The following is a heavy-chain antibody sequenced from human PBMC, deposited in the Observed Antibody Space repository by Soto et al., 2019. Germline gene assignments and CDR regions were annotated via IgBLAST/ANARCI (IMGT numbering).Heavy chain of an antibody. V-gene: IGHV4-59*13. CDR3: ARANWYSEY. CDR2: VDYTGST. Sequence: QVHMQEWGPGLVKPSENLSLSCSVSGGSINNDNWGWIRQPPGKGLEWIGYVDYTGSTNYNHSLKNRVTMSVDKSKNQFSLNLTSLTAADTAIFYCARANWYSEYWGQGTLVTVSS. D-gene: IGHD7-27*01. CDR1: GGSINNDN. J-gene: IGHJ4*02.